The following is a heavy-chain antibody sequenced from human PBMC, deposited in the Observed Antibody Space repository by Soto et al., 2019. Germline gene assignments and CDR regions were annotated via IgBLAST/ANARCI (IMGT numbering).Heavy chain of an antibody. D-gene: IGHD6-13*01. J-gene: IGHJ4*02. CDR2: ISGSGGST. V-gene: IGHV3-23*01. Sequence: EVQLLESGGGLVQPGGSLRLSCAASGFTFSNYAVTWVRQAPGKGLEWVSTISGSGGSTYYADSVKGRFTISRDNSKNKLYLQRNSLRAEDTGVYYCAKDQGSSWYEIDYWGQGTLVTVSS. CDR3: AKDQGSSWYEIDY. CDR1: GFTFSNYA.